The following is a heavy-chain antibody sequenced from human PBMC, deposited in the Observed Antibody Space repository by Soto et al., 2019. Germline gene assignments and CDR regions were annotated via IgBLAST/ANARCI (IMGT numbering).Heavy chain of an antibody. D-gene: IGHD1-7*01. CDR1: GYSFTSYW. CDR3: ARLGTMAEPDG. J-gene: IGHJ4*02. V-gene: IGHV5-51*01. Sequence: GESLKISCKGSGYSFTSYWICWVRQMPGKGLXWXGXXXPXDXXXRXXXXFEGQVTISVDKSTSTAYLQWSSLKASDTAMYYCARLGTMAEPDGWGQGTLVTVSS. CDR2: XXPXDXXX.